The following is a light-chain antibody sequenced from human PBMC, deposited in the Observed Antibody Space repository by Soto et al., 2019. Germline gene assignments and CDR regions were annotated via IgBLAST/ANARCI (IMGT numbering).Light chain of an antibody. J-gene: IGKJ2*01. Sequence: DIVMTQSPDSLAVSLGERATINCKSSQSVLYSSNNKNYLAWYQQRPGQPPKLLIYWASTRESGVPDRFSGSGSGTYFTLTITSLQAEDVAVYYCQQYESTPPTFGQGTKVDIK. CDR1: QSVLYSSNNKNY. V-gene: IGKV4-1*01. CDR2: WAS. CDR3: QQYESTPPT.